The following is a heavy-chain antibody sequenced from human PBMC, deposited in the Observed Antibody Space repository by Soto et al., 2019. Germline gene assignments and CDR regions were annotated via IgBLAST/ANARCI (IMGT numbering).Heavy chain of an antibody. CDR1: GGSFSGYY. Sequence: SETLSLTCAVYGGSFSGYYWSWIRQPPGKGLEWIGEINHSGSTNYNPSLKSRVTISVDTSKNQFSLKLSSVTAADTAVYYCARGAPNHYDILTKNGYYYYYMDVWGKGTTVTVSS. J-gene: IGHJ6*03. CDR3: ARGAPNHYDILTKNGYYYYYMDV. D-gene: IGHD3-9*01. V-gene: IGHV4-34*01. CDR2: INHSGST.